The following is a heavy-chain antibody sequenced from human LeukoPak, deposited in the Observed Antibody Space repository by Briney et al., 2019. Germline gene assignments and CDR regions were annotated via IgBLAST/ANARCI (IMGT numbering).Heavy chain of an antibody. CDR3: ARLYYYDPYAFDI. D-gene: IGHD3-22*01. J-gene: IGHJ3*02. V-gene: IGHV3-64*01. CDR2: ISSNGGST. CDR1: GFTFSSYA. Sequence: GGSLRLSCAASGFTFSSYAMHWVRQAPGKGLEYVSAISSNGGSTYYANSVKGRFTISRDNSKNTLYLQMGSLRAEDMAVYYCARLYYYDPYAFDIWGHGTMVTVS.